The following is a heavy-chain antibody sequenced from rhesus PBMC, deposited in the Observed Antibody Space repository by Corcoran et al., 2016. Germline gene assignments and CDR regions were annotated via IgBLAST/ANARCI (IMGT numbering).Heavy chain of an antibody. D-gene: IGHD6-13*01. Sequence: EVQLVESGGGLVQPGGSLRLSCAASGFTFSSYGMSWVRQAPGKGLEWVSAIKRSGDSTYYADSVKGRFTISRDNSKTTLSLQMNSLRAEDTAVYYCARSGYSSWYLDAFDFWGQGLRVTVSS. J-gene: IGHJ3*01. V-gene: IGHV3S5*01. CDR2: IKRSGDST. CDR3: ARSGYSSWYLDAFDF. CDR1: GFTFSSYG.